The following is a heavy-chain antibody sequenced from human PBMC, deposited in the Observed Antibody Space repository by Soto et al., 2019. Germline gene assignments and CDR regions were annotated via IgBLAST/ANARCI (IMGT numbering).Heavy chain of an antibody. V-gene: IGHV4-31*03. CDR3: ARDKRHFDSSGYLHYFDY. Sequence: QVQLQESGPGLVKPSQTLSLTCTVSGGSISSGDYYWSWIRQHPGKGLEWIGYISNSGTTYYNPSLKRRFTMSVDTSKNQFSLKLRSATAADTAVYYCARDKRHFDSSGYLHYFDYWGQGTLVTVSS. CDR1: GGSISSGDYY. D-gene: IGHD3-22*01. CDR2: ISNSGTT. J-gene: IGHJ4*02.